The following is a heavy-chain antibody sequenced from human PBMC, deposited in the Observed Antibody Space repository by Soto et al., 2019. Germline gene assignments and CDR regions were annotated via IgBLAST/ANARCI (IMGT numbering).Heavy chain of an antibody. CDR1: GGSISSYY. CDR2: IYYSGST. CDR3: ARENYDFWSGGLDY. Sequence: LSLTCTVSGGSISSYYWSWIRQPPGKGLEWIGYIYYSGSTNYSPSLKSRVTISVDTSKNQFSLKLSSVTAADTAVYYCARENYDFWSGGLDYWGQGTLVTVSS. V-gene: IGHV4-59*01. J-gene: IGHJ4*02. D-gene: IGHD3-3*01.